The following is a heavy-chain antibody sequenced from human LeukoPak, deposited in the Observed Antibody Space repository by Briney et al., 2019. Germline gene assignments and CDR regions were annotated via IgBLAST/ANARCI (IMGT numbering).Heavy chain of an antibody. CDR2: IYYSGST. D-gene: IGHD6-13*01. CDR3: ARGLGIRQYYYYYGMDV. Sequence: SETLSLTCTVSGGSISSYYWSWIRQPPWKGLEWIGYIYYSGSTNYNPSLKSRVTISVDTSKNQFSLKLSSVTAADTAVYYCARGLGIRQYYYYYGMDVWGQGTTVTVSS. V-gene: IGHV4-59*08. J-gene: IGHJ6*02. CDR1: GGSISSYY.